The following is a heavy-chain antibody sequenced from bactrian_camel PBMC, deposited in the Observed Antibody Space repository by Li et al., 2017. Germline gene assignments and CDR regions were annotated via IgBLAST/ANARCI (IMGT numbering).Heavy chain of an antibody. J-gene: IGHJ6*01. D-gene: IGHD2*01. CDR1: GYTYNRNC. Sequence: QLVESGGGSVQAGGSLRLSCAASGYTYNRNCMAWFRQAPGKEREGVARIATGSGNTYYADSVKGRFTISQDNAKNTVYLQMNSLKPEDTAMYYCAARGPYCYTKLSVRDFTYWGQGTQVT. CDR3: AARGPYCYTKLSVRDFTY. V-gene: IGHV3S25*01. CDR2: IATGSGNT.